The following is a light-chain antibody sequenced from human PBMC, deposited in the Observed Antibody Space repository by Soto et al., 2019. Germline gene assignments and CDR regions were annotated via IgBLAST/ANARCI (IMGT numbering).Light chain of an antibody. Sequence: EIVMTQSPATLSVSPGERATLSCRASQSVSSNLAWYQLKPGQAPRLLIYGASTRATGIPARFRGSGSGTEFTLSISSLQSEDCAVYYCQQYNHWLGLTFGGGTKVEFK. CDR1: QSVSSN. CDR2: GAS. CDR3: QQYNHWLGLT. J-gene: IGKJ4*01. V-gene: IGKV3-15*01.